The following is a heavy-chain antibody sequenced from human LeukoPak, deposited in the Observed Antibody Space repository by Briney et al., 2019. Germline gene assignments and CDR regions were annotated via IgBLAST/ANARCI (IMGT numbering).Heavy chain of an antibody. CDR1: GITFSSYS. D-gene: IGHD2-15*01. J-gene: IGHJ4*02. V-gene: IGHV3-21*01. Sequence: GGSLRLSCAASGITFSSYSMNWVRQAPGKGLEWVSSISSSSSYIYYADSVKGRFTISRDNAKNSLYLQMNSLRAEDTAVYYCARGLGYCSGGSCPRNTYFDYWGQGTLVTASS. CDR3: ARGLGYCSGGSCPRNTYFDY. CDR2: ISSSSSYI.